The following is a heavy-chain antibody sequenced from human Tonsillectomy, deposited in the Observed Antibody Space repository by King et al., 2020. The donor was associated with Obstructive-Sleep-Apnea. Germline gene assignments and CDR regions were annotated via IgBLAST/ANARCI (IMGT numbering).Heavy chain of an antibody. CDR3: ARYSPFESSWNFDY. J-gene: IGHJ4*02. V-gene: IGHV4-59*08. CDR2: IYYSGST. D-gene: IGHD6-13*01. Sequence: QLQESGPGLLKPSETLSLTCTVSGGSITNYYWSWIRQPPGKGLNWIGHIYYSGSTNYSPSLKSRVTISVETSKNHFSLKLSSVTAADTAVYYCARYSPFESSWNFDYWGQGTLVTVSS. CDR1: GGSITNYY.